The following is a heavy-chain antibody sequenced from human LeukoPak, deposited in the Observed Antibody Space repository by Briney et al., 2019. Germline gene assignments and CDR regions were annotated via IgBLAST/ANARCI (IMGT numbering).Heavy chain of an antibody. CDR3: AREVIEDWFDP. CDR2: IYYSGNT. J-gene: IGHJ5*02. V-gene: IGHV4-59*12. D-gene: IGHD2/OR15-2a*01. CDR1: GGSFSGYY. Sequence: SETLSLTCAVYGGSFSGYYWSWIRQPPGKGLEWIGYIYYSGNTNYNPSLKSRVTISVDTSKNQFSLKLSSVTAADTAVYYCAREVIEDWFDPWGQGTLVTVSS.